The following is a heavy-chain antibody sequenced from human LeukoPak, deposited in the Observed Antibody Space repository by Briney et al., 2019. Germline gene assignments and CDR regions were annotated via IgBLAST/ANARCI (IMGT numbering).Heavy chain of an antibody. CDR2: TYYRSRWYS. Sequence: SQTLSLTCAISGDSVSSKSAAWYWIRQSPSRGLEWLGRTYYRSRWYSDYAVSVKSRITISPDTSKNQFSLQLNSVTPEDTAVYYCARVGSSWYFGYWGQGTLVTVSS. CDR1: GDSVSSKSAA. V-gene: IGHV6-1*01. CDR3: ARVGSSWYFGY. J-gene: IGHJ4*02. D-gene: IGHD6-13*01.